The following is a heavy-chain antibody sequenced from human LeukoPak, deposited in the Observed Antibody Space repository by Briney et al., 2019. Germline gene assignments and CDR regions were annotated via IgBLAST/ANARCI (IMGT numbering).Heavy chain of an antibody. Sequence: GGSLRLSCAASGFTFNKHGMHWVRQAPGKGLEWFSFIRNDGNDKYYADSVKGRFTISRDNSKNTLYLQMNSLRPEDTAVYYCARDRLPYYDNSGETSPDYWGQRTLVTVSS. V-gene: IGHV3-30*02. CDR2: IRNDGNDK. CDR1: GFTFNKHG. D-gene: IGHD3-22*01. J-gene: IGHJ4*02. CDR3: ARDRLPYYDNSGETSPDY.